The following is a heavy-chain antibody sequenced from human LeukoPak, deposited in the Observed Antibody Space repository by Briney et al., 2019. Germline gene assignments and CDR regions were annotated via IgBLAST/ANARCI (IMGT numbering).Heavy chain of an antibody. V-gene: IGHV3-23*01. CDR1: GFTFSSYG. CDR2: ISGGGST. J-gene: IGHJ4*02. Sequence: GGSLRLSCAASGFTFSSYGMSWVRQAPGKGLEWVSAISGGGSTYYADSVKGRFTISRDNSKNTLYLQMNSLRAEDTAIYYCAKDRNIAVTGRRGGYFDYWGQGTRVTVSS. CDR3: AKDRNIAVTGRRGGYFDY. D-gene: IGHD6-19*01.